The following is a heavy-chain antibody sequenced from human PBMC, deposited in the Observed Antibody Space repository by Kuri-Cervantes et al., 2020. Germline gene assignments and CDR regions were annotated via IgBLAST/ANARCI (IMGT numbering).Heavy chain of an antibody. Sequence: LRLSCTVSGGSISSGDYYWSWIRQPPGKGLEWIGYIYYSGSTYYNPSLKSRVTISVDTSKNQFSLKLSSVTAADTAVYYCASGRDGYISYYFDYWGQGTLGTVSS. CDR3: ASGRDGYISYYFDY. CDR1: GGSISSGDYY. J-gene: IGHJ4*02. CDR2: IYYSGST. V-gene: IGHV4-30-4*01. D-gene: IGHD5-24*01.